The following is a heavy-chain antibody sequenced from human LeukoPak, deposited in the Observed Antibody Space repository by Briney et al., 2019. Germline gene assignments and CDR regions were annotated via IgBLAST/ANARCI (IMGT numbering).Heavy chain of an antibody. CDR2: INPSGGST. V-gene: IGHV1-46*01. CDR3: ARVGPYYYDSSGYYSSVDYYGMDV. Sequence: ASVKVSCKASGYTFTSYYMHWVRQAPGQGLEWMGIINPSGGSTSYAQKFQGRVTMTRDTSTSTVYMELSSLRSEDTAVYYCARVGPYYYDSSGYYSSVDYYGMDVWGQGTTVTVSS. CDR1: GYTFTSYY. D-gene: IGHD3-22*01. J-gene: IGHJ6*02.